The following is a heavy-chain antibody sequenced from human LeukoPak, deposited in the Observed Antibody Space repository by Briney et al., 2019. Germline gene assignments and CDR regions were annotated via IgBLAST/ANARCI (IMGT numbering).Heavy chain of an antibody. CDR1: GYSISSGYY. CDR3: ARDYRGYSYVYFDY. V-gene: IGHV4-38-2*02. CDR2: IYHSGST. D-gene: IGHD5-18*01. Sequence: PSETLSLTSAVSGYSISSGYYWGWIRQPPGKGLEWIGSIYHSGSTYYNPSLKSRVTISVDTSKNQFSLKRSSVTAADTAVYYCARDYRGYSYVYFDYWGQGTLVTVSS. J-gene: IGHJ4*02.